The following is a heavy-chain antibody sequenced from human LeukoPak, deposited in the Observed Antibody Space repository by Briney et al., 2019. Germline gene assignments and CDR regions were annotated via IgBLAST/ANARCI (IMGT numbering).Heavy chain of an antibody. V-gene: IGHV1-2*02. CDR2: INPNSGGT. J-gene: IGHJ4*02. CDR1: GYTFTGSY. Sequence: ASVKVSCKASGYTFTGSYMHWVRHAPGQGLEWMGWINPNSGGTNYAQKLQGRVTMTRDTSISTAYMELSRLRSDDTAVYYCARDRPRGRLLFDYWGQGTLVTVSS. D-gene: IGHD2/OR15-2a*01. CDR3: ARDRPRGRLLFDY.